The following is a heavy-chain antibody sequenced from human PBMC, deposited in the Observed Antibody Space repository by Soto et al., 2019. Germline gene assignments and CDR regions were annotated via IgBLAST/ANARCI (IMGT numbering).Heavy chain of an antibody. CDR2: IYYSGST. CDR3: VRVVVAATQGDAFDI. J-gene: IGHJ3*02. D-gene: IGHD2-15*01. Sequence: QSQTLSLTCTVSGGSISSGGYYWSWIRQHPGKGLEWIGYIYYSGSTYYNPSLKSRVTISVDTSKNQFSLKLSSVTAADTAVYYCVRVVVAATQGDAFDIWGQGTMVTVSS. V-gene: IGHV4-31*03. CDR1: GGSISSGGYY.